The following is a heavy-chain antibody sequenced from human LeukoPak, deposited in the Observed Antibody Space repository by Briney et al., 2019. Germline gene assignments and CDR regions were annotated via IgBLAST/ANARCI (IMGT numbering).Heavy chain of an antibody. Sequence: GESLRLSCAASGFTFSNYWMSWVRQAPGKGLEWVANIKQDGSEKYYVDSMKGRFTISRDNAKNSLYLQMNSLRAEDTAVYYCASQSSSGWFQWGQGTLVTVSS. CDR1: GFTFSNYW. J-gene: IGHJ4*02. V-gene: IGHV3-7*01. CDR3: ASQSSSGWFQ. CDR2: IKQDGSEK. D-gene: IGHD6-19*01.